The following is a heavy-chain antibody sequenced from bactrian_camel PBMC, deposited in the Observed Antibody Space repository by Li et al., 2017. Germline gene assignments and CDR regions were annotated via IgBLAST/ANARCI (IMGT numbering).Heavy chain of an antibody. V-gene: IGHV3S1*01. CDR2: IYTGGGST. D-gene: IGHD7*01. J-gene: IGHJ7*01. CDR1: GYTYSRMC. Sequence: HVQLVESGGDSVQSGGSLGLSCVASGYTYSRMCMGWFRRAPGKEREGVAAIYTGGGSTYYADSVKGRFTISRDNAKSTVYLDLTSLNTEDMAMYYCAKRTGGTWSHGMDYWGKGTQVTVS.